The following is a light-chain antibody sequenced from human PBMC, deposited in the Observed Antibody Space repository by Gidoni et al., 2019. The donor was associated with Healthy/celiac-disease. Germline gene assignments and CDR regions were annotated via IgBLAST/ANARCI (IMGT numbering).Light chain of an antibody. CDR1: QSISSY. Sequence: DIQMTQSPSSLSASVGDRVTITCRASQSISSYLNWYQQKPGKAPKLLIYAASSLQSGVPSRFSGNGSGTDFTLTISSLQPEDFATYYCQQSYSTLATFGQGTKVEIK. J-gene: IGKJ1*01. CDR2: AAS. V-gene: IGKV1-39*01. CDR3: QQSYSTLAT.